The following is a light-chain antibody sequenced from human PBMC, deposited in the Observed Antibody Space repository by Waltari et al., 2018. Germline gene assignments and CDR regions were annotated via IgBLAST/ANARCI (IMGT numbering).Light chain of an antibody. CDR3: QQYNSYST. Sequence: DIQMTQSPSTLSASVGDRVTIIGRASQSISNWLAWYQQKPGKAPKLLIHKATTLESGVPSRFSGSGSGTEFTLTISSLQPDDFATYYCQQYNSYSTFGQGTKLEMK. CDR2: KAT. V-gene: IGKV1-5*03. J-gene: IGKJ2*01. CDR1: QSISNW.